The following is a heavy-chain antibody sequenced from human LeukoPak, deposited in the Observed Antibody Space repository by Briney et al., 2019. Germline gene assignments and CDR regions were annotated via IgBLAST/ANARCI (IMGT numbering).Heavy chain of an antibody. Sequence: SETLSLTCAVYGGSFSGYYWSWIRQPPGKGLEWSGEINHSRSTNYNPSLKSRVTISVDTSKNQFSLKLSSVTAADTAVYYCARDRVWYYYDSSGYWAYWGQGTLVTVSS. J-gene: IGHJ4*02. V-gene: IGHV4-34*01. CDR3: ARDRVWYYYDSSGYWAY. D-gene: IGHD3-22*01. CDR1: GGSFSGYY. CDR2: INHSRST.